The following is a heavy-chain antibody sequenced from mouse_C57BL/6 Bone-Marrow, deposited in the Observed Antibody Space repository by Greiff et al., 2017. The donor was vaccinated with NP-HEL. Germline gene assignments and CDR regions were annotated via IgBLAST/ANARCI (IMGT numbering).Heavy chain of an antibody. V-gene: IGHV1-64*01. J-gene: IGHJ2*01. CDR3: ARKGNFITTVVARNYFDY. CDR1: GYTFTSYW. Sequence: QVQLQQPGAELVKPGASVKLSCKASGYTFTSYWMHWVKQRPGQGLEWIGMIHPNSGSTNYNEKFKSKATLTVDKSSSTAYMQLSSLTSEDSAVYYCARKGNFITTVVARNYFDYWGQGTTLTVSS. D-gene: IGHD1-1*01. CDR2: IHPNSGST.